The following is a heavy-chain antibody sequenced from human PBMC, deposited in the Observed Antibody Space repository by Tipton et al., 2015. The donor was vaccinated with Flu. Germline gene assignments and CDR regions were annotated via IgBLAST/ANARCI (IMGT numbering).Heavy chain of an antibody. V-gene: IGHV4-39*07. CDR2: IFHSGST. CDR1: GDSMTSSRYY. Sequence: LRLSCSVSGDSMTSSRYYWGWIRQPPGKGPEWIGSIFHSGSTYYNPSLKSRVTISVDTSKNQFSLKLISVTAADTAVYYCARVSPGVESWFDPWGQGTLVTVSS. CDR3: ARVSPGVESWFDP. J-gene: IGHJ5*02. D-gene: IGHD3-3*01.